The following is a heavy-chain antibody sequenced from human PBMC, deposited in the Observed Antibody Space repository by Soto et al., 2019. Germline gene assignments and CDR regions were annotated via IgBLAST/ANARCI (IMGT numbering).Heavy chain of an antibody. CDR3: ARGGGYSTYYYGMDV. CDR2: INHSGST. D-gene: IGHD2-15*01. Sequence: PSETLSLTCAVYGGSFSGYYWSWIRQPPGKGLEWIGEINHSGSTNYNPSLKSRVTISVDTSKNQFSLKLSSVTAADTAVYYCARGGGYSTYYYGMDVWGQGTTVTVSS. V-gene: IGHV4-34*01. CDR1: GGSFSGYY. J-gene: IGHJ6*02.